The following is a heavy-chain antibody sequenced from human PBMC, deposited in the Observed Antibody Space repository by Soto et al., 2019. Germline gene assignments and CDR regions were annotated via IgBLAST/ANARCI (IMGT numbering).Heavy chain of an antibody. V-gene: IGHV3-30*04. J-gene: IGHJ1*01. CDR3: ARDLDPGIAVAGRGFGYFQH. Sequence: GGSLRLSCAASGFTFSSYAMHWVRQAPGKGLEWVAVISYDGSNKYYADSVEGRFTISRDNSKNTLYLQMNILRAEDTAVYYCARDLDPGIAVAGRGFGYFQHWGQGTLVTVSS. CDR2: ISYDGSNK. D-gene: IGHD6-19*01. CDR1: GFTFSSYA.